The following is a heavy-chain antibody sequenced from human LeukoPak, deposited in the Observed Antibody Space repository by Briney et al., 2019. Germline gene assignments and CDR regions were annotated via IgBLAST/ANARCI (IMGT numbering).Heavy chain of an antibody. V-gene: IGHV3-30*02. CDR3: AKDLYYYDSSGYSIFDY. D-gene: IGHD3-22*01. CDR2: IRYDGGNK. Sequence: PGGSLRLSCAASGFTFSSYGMHWVRQAPGKGLEWVAFIRYDGGNKYYADSVKGRFTISRDNSKNTLYLQMNSLRAEDTAVYYCAKDLYYYDSSGYSIFDYWGQGTLVTVSS. J-gene: IGHJ4*02. CDR1: GFTFSSYG.